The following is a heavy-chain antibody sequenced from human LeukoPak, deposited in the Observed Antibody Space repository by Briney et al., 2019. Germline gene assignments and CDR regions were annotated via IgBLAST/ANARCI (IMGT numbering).Heavy chain of an antibody. CDR1: GGSISSYY. Sequence: SETLSLTCTVSGGSISSYYWSWIRQPPGKGLEWIGYIYYSGSTNYNPSLKSRVTISVDTSKNQFSLKLSSVTAADTAVYYCARVPVWDYYMDVWGKGTTVTISS. CDR3: ARVPVWDYYMDV. J-gene: IGHJ6*03. V-gene: IGHV4-59*01. CDR2: IYYSGST. D-gene: IGHD3-16*01.